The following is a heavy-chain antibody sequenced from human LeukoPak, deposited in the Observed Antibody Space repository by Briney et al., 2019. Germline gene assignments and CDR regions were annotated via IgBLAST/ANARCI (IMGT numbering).Heavy chain of an antibody. CDR3: AREAPYYYGSGSYPYFQH. J-gene: IGHJ1*01. CDR1: GYTFTGYY. D-gene: IGHD3-10*01. Sequence: GASVKVSCKASGYTFTGYYMHWVRQAPGQGLEWMGRINPNSGGTNYAQKFQGWVTMTRDTSISTAYMELSRLRSDDTAAYYCAREAPYYYGSGSYPYFQHWGQGTLVTVSS. CDR2: INPNSGGT. V-gene: IGHV1-2*04.